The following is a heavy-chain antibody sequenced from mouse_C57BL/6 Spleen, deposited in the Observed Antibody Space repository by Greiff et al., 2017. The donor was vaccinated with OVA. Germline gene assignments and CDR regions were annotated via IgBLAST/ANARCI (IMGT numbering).Heavy chain of an antibody. CDR3: AREGAYGPRGYFDV. D-gene: IGHD1-2*01. V-gene: IGHV1-59*01. J-gene: IGHJ1*03. Sequence: VQLQQPGAELVRPGTSVKLSCKASGYTFTSYWMHWVKQRPGQGLEWIGVIDPSDSYTNYNQKFKGKATLTVDTSSSTAYMQLSSLTSEDSAVYYCAREGAYGPRGYFDVWGTGTTVTVSS. CDR1: GYTFTSYW. CDR2: IDPSDSYT.